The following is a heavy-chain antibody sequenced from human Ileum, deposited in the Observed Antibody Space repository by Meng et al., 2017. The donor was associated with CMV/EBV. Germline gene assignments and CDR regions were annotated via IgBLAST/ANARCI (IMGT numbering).Heavy chain of an antibody. CDR3: ARSIYSNTFDF. CDR1: GGSTSSSTYY. D-gene: IGHD6-13*01. Sequence: SGTLSLTCTVSGGSTSSSTYYVGWIRQAPGKGLVWIGNMYDTGNIYYSPSFRSRATISVGASKNQFSLRLTAGTTAATAVYYCARSIYSNTFDFWGQGTLVTVSS. J-gene: IGHJ4*02. CDR2: MYDTGNI. V-gene: IGHV4-39*07.